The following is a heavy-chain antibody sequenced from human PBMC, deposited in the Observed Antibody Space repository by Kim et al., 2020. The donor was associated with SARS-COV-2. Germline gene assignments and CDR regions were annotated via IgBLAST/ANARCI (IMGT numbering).Heavy chain of an antibody. J-gene: IGHJ4*02. CDR3: ATGSTLGARGNYYDSSGYYHIGDY. CDR2: FDPEDGET. Sequence: ASVKVSCKVSGYTLTELSMHWVRQAPGKGLEWMGGFDPEDGETIYAQKFQGRVTMTEDTSTDTAYMELSSLRSEDTAVYYCATGSTLGARGNYYDSSGYYHIGDYWGQGTLVTVSS. D-gene: IGHD3-22*01. V-gene: IGHV1-24*01. CDR1: GYTLTELS.